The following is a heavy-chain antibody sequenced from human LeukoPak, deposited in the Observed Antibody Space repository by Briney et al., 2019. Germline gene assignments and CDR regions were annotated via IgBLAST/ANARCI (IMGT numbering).Heavy chain of an antibody. CDR3: ARGYYYRT. D-gene: IGHD3-10*01. V-gene: IGHV4-61*02. J-gene: IGHJ4*02. Sequence: SETLSLTCTVSGGSVGSDNSYWNWIRQPAGKALEWIGRIYADGSSNYNPSLKSRVTILVGTSKNQFSLRLSSMTAADTAVYFCARGYYYRTWGLGTLVTVSS. CDR1: GGSVGSDNSY. CDR2: IYADGSS.